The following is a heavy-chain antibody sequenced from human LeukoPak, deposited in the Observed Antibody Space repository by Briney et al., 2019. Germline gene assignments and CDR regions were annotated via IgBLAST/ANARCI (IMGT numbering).Heavy chain of an antibody. D-gene: IGHD3-10*01. Sequence: GGSLRLSCAASGFTFRSYEMNWVRQAPGKGLEWVSYISSSGSTIYYADSVKGRFTISRDNAKNSLYLQMNSLRAEDTAVYYCARGAMVRGVDYWGQGTLVTVSS. J-gene: IGHJ4*02. CDR1: GFTFRSYE. CDR3: ARGAMVRGVDY. CDR2: ISSSGSTI. V-gene: IGHV3-48*03.